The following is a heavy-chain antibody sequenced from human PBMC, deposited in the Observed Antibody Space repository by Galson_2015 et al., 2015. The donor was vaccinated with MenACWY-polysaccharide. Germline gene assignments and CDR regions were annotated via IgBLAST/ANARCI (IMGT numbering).Heavy chain of an antibody. CDR1: GFTFSSYA. Sequence: SLRLSCAASGFTFSSYAMSWVRQAPGKGLEWVSAISGSGGSTYYADSVKGRFTISRDNSEDTLYLQMNSLRAEDTAVYYCANVPTSSSFDYWGQGTLVTVSS. J-gene: IGHJ4*02. CDR3: ANVPTSSSFDY. V-gene: IGHV3-23*01. CDR2: ISGSGGST. D-gene: IGHD6-6*01.